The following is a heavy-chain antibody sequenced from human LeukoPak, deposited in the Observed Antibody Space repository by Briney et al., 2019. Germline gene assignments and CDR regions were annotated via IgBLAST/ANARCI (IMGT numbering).Heavy chain of an antibody. V-gene: IGHV1-69*04. CDR2: IIPILGIA. J-gene: IGHJ4*02. CDR1: GGTFSSYA. CDR3: ARGGTPNCSGGSCYDY. D-gene: IGHD2-15*01. Sequence: GASVKVSCKASGGTFSSYAISWVRQAPGQGLEWMGRIIPILGIANYARKFQGRVTITADKSTSTAYMELSSLRSEDTAVYYCARGGTPNCSGGSCYDYWGQGTLVTVSS.